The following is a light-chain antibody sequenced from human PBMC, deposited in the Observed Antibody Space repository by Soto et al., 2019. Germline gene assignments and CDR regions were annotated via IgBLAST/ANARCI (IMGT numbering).Light chain of an antibody. Sequence: QPVLTQPPSASGTPGQRVTISCSGSSSNIGSNTVNWYQQVPGTAPKLLIYSSNQRPSGVPDRFSASKSGTSVSLAISGLQSEDEADYYCAAWDDSLNGLVFGGGTQLTVL. CDR1: SSNIGSNT. V-gene: IGLV1-44*01. CDR3: AAWDDSLNGLV. CDR2: SSN. J-gene: IGLJ2*01.